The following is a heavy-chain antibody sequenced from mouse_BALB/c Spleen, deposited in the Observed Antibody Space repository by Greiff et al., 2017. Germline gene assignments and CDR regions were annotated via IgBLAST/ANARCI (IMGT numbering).Heavy chain of an antibody. CDR2: IWSGGST. CDR1: GFSLTSYG. Sequence: VKVVESGPGLVQPSQSLSITCTVSGFSLTSYGVHWVRQSPGKGLEWLGVIWSGGSTDYNAAFISRLSISKDNSKSQVFFKMNSLQADDTAIYYCARNAGYVGAMDYWGQGTSVTVAS. D-gene: IGHD1-2*01. CDR3: ARNAGYVGAMDY. V-gene: IGHV2-4-1*01. J-gene: IGHJ4*01.